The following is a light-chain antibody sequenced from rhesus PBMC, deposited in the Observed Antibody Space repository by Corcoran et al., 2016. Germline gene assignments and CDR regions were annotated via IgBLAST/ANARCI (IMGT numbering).Light chain of an antibody. V-gene: IGKV1-32*04. J-gene: IGKJ1*01. Sequence: DIQMSHSPSSLSASVGDRVTITCRASQGISSYLNWYQQKPGKAPNLLIYFAKSLASGVPSRFSGSGSGSEFTLAITSLQPEDSATYYCQQGDSKPRTFGQGTKVEIK. CDR3: QQGDSKPRT. CDR1: QGISSY. CDR2: FAK.